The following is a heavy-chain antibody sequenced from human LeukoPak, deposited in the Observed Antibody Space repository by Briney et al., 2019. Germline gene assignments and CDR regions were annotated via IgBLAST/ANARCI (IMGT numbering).Heavy chain of an antibody. CDR3: AKDNTYGDYGGAFDY. CDR1: GFTFSSYA. J-gene: IGHJ4*02. Sequence: GGSLRLSCAASGFTFSSYAMHWVRQAPGKGLEWVSGISWNSGSIGYADSVKGRFTISRDNAKNSLYLQMNSLRAEDTALYYCAKDNTYGDYGGAFDYWGQGTLVTVSS. D-gene: IGHD4-17*01. CDR2: ISWNSGSI. V-gene: IGHV3-9*01.